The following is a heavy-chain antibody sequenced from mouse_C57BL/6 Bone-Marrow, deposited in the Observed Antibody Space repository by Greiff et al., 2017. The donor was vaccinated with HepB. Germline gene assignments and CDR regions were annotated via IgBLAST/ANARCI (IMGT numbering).Heavy chain of an antibody. D-gene: IGHD1-1*01. CDR1: GYTFTSYW. CDR3: ARRFYYGSSSWFAY. CDR2: IDPSDSET. V-gene: IGHV1-52*01. Sequence: QVQLKQPGAELVRPGSSVKLSCKASGYTFTSYWMHWVKQRPIQGLEWIGNIDPSDSETHYNQKFKDKATLTVDKSSSTAYMQLSSLTSEDSAVYYCARRFYYGSSSWFAYWGQGTLVTVSA. J-gene: IGHJ3*01.